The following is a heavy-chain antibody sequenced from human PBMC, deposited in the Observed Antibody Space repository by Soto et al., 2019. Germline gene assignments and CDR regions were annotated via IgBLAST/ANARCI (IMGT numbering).Heavy chain of an antibody. V-gene: IGHV1-2*02. J-gene: IGHJ4*02. Sequence: ASVKVSCKASGYTFTGYYMHWVRQAPGQGLEWMGWINPNSGSTNYSQKFQGRVTMTRDTSMSTAYMELSRLRSEDTAVYYCASFPRVESRSGYWGQGTLVTVSS. CDR3: ASFPRVESRSGY. CDR2: INPNSGST. CDR1: GYTFTGYY.